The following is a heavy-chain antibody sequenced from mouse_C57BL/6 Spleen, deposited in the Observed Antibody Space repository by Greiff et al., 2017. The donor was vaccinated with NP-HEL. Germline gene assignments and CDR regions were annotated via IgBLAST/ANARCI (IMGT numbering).Heavy chain of an antibody. CDR3: ARDGSSLDYAMDY. CDR1: GYTFTSSG. D-gene: IGHD1-1*01. J-gene: IGHJ4*01. CDR2: IYPRSGNT. Sequence: VKLMESGAELARPGASVKLSCKASGYTFTSSGISWVKQRTGQGLEWIGEIYPRSGNTYYNEKFKGKATLTADKSSSTAYMELRSLKSEDAAVYFCARDGSSLDYAMDYWGQGTSVTVSS. V-gene: IGHV1-81*01.